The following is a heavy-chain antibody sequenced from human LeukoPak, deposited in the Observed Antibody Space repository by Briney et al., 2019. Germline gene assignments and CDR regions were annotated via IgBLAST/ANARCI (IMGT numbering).Heavy chain of an antibody. Sequence: PSETLSLTCTVSGGSISNGDHYWSWIRQHPGKGLEWIGHIYYSGSTNYNPSLKSRVTISVDTSKNQFSLKLSSVTAADTAVYYCARVGYYDSSGYVNWFDPWGQGTLVTVSS. J-gene: IGHJ5*02. CDR3: ARVGYYDSSGYVNWFDP. CDR1: GGSISNGDHY. D-gene: IGHD3-22*01. V-gene: IGHV4-61*08. CDR2: IYYSGST.